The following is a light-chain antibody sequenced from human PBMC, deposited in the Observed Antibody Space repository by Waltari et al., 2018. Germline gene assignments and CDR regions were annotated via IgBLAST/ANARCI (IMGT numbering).Light chain of an antibody. J-gene: IGKJ4*01. CDR3: QQHYNTPLT. V-gene: IGKV4-1*01. Sequence: DIVMTQSQDPLGVSLGERATINCKSSQSILYSSNNKNYLAWYQQKPGQPPKLLIYWASTRESGVPDRFSGSGSGTDFTLTISSLQAEDVAVYYCQQHYNTPLTFGGGTKVEIK. CDR1: QSILYSSNNKNY. CDR2: WAS.